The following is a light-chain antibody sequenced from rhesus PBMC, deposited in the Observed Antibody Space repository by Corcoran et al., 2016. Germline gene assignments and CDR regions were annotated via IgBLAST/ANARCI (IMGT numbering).Light chain of an antibody. CDR1: QSVSSY. J-gene: IGKJ4*01. CDR3: QETSNLSP. Sequence: EIVMTQSPATLSLSPGERATLSCRASQSVSSYLAWYQQKPGQAPRLLISGASSRATGLPDRFSGRGSGTDFTLTISSLEPEDFAVYYCQETSNLSPFGGGTKVELK. CDR2: GAS. V-gene: IGKV3-31*02.